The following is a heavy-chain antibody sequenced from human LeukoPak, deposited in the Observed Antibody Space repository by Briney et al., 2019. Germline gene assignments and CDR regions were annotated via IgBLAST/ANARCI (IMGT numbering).Heavy chain of an antibody. CDR3: AKDNYGSGSYYIYYYGMDV. J-gene: IGHJ6*02. CDR2: ISGSGGST. V-gene: IGHV3-23*01. Sequence: GGSLRLSCAASGFTFSSYAMSWVRQAPGKGLEWVSAISGSGGSTYYADPVKGRFTISRDNSKNTLYLQMNSLRAEDTAVYYCAKDNYGSGSYYIYYYGMDVWGQGTTVTVSS. D-gene: IGHD3-10*01. CDR1: GFTFSSYA.